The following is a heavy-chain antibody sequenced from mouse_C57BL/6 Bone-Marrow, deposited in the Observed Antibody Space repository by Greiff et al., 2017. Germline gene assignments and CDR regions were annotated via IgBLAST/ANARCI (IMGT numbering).Heavy chain of an antibody. D-gene: IGHD1-1*01. CDR1: GYAFSSSW. J-gene: IGHJ2*01. CDR3: ANSYYFGSSYGY. Sequence: QVQLKQSGPELVKPGASVKISCKASGYAFSSSWMTWVKQRPGKGLEWIGRIYPGDGDTNYNGKFKGKATLTADKSSRTAYMQLSSLTSEDSAVYVCANSYYFGSSYGYWGQGTTLTVSS. CDR2: IYPGDGDT. V-gene: IGHV1-82*01.